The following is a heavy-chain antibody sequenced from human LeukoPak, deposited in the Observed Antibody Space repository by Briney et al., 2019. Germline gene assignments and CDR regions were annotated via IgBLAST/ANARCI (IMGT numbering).Heavy chain of an antibody. J-gene: IGHJ4*02. Sequence: PGGSLRLTCAASGFTFSNYDKHWVRHAQRPGKELDSAIGTDYDTYYKGTVKVRFTISRANDKNSLYLQMNILRAAATAAYYCERGAKERDGGGYYVDYWGQGTLVTVSS. CDR3: ERGAKERDGGGYYVDY. CDR1: GFTFSNYD. CDR2: IGTDYDT. D-gene: IGHD5-24*01. V-gene: IGHV3-13*01.